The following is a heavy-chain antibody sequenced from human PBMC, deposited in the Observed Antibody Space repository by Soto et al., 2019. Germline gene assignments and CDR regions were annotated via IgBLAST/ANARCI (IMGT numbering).Heavy chain of an antibody. CDR3: AKDGRHYDSSGYYYY. CDR1: GFTFSSYG. D-gene: IGHD3-22*01. CDR2: ISYDGSNK. V-gene: IGHV3-30*18. J-gene: IGHJ4*02. Sequence: GALRLSCAASGFTFSSYGMHWVRQAPGKGLEWVAVISYDGSNKYYADSVKGRFTISRDNSKNTLYLQMNSLRAEDTAVYYCAKDGRHYDSSGYYYYWGQGTLVTVSS.